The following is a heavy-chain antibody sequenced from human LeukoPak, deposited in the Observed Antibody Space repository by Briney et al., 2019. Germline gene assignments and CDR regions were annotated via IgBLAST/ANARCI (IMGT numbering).Heavy chain of an antibody. V-gene: IGHV1-69*04. CDR3: ASKDSGYSSGRLIL. Sequence: ASVKVSCKASGGTFSSYAISWVRQAPGQGLEWMGRIIPILGIANYAQKFQGRVTITADKSTSTAYMELSSLRSEDTAVYYCASKDSGYSSGRLILWGQGTLVTVSS. D-gene: IGHD6-19*01. CDR2: IIPILGIA. CDR1: GGTFSSYA. J-gene: IGHJ4*02.